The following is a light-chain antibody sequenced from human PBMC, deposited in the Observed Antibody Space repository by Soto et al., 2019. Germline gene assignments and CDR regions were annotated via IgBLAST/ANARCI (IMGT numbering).Light chain of an antibody. CDR3: QQYNLWPRT. CDR1: QRISSL. J-gene: IGKJ1*01. CDR2: GAS. Sequence: EIVMTQSPATLSVSPGERATLSCRASQRISSLLAWYQQKPGQAPRLLIYGASARATGIPARFSGSGSGTEFTLTISSLQSEDFAVYYCQQYNLWPRTFGQGTKVEIE. V-gene: IGKV3-15*01.